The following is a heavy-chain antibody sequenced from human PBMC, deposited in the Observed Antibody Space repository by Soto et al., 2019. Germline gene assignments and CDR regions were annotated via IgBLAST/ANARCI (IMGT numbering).Heavy chain of an antibody. D-gene: IGHD3-10*01. V-gene: IGHV4-34*01. CDR1: GGSFSGYY. CDR3: VRRVRGVNDAFDI. Sequence: QVQLQQWGAGLLKPSETLSLTCTVYGGSFSGYYWSWIRQPPGKGLEWIGEINHSGSTNYHPSLKSRVTISVDTSKNQFSLKLSSVTAADTAVYYCVRRVRGVNDAFDIWGQGTMVTISS. CDR2: INHSGST. J-gene: IGHJ3*02.